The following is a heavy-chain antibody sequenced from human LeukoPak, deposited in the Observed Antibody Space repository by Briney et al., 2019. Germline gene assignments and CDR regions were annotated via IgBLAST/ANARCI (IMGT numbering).Heavy chain of an antibody. J-gene: IGHJ3*02. CDR1: GGSISSHY. D-gene: IGHD6-6*01. CDR3: ARPNVPYSSSSYAFDI. Sequence: RPSETLSLTCSVSGGSISSHYWSWIRQPPGKGLEWIGYIYYSGSTNYNPSLKSRVTISVDTSKNQFSLKLSSVTAADTAVYYCARPNVPYSSSSYAFDIWGQGTMVTVSS. CDR2: IYYSGST. V-gene: IGHV4-59*08.